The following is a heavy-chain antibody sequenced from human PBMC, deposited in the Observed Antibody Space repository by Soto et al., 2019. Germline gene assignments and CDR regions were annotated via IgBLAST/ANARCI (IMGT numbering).Heavy chain of an antibody. CDR1: GFTFSSYA. CDR2: ISGSGGST. V-gene: IGHV3-23*01. J-gene: IGHJ5*02. CDR3: AKDQWLTNNWFDP. D-gene: IGHD6-19*01. Sequence: LRRSCAASGFTFSSYAMSWVRQAPGKGLEWVSSISGSGGSTYYADSVKGRFTISRDNSKNTLYLQMNSLRAEDTAVYYCAKDQWLTNNWFDPWGQGTLVTVSS.